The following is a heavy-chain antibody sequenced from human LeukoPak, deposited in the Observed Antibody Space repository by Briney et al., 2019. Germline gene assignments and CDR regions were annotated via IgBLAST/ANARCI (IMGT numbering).Heavy chain of an antibody. CDR3: ARNGESYSFDY. D-gene: IGHD1-26*01. CDR2: IIPIFGTA. J-gene: IGHJ4*02. Sequence: SVKVSCKASGGTFSSYAISWVRQAPGQGLEWMGRIIPIFGTANYAQKFQGRVTITADKSTSTAYMELSTLRSEDTAVYYCARNGESYSFDYWGQGTLVTVSS. V-gene: IGHV1-69*06. CDR1: GGTFSSYA.